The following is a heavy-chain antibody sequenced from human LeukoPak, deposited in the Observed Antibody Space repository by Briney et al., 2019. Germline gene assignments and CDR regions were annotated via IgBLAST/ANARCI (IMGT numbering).Heavy chain of an antibody. CDR1: GYAIISGGYY. CDR3: ARRTTGLSRGSYSYYYYMDV. J-gene: IGHJ6*03. D-gene: IGHD1/OR15-1a*01. CDR2: IYYSGST. V-gene: IGHV4-31*03. Sequence: SQTLSLTCTVSGYAIISGGYYWSWIRQHPGKGLEWIGYIYYSGSTYYNPSLKSRVTISVDTSKNQFSLKLSSVTAADTAVYYCARRTTGLSRGSYSYYYYMDVWGKGTTVTVSS.